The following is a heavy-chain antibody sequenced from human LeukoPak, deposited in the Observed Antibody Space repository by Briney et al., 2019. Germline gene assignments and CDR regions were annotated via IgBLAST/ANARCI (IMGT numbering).Heavy chain of an antibody. D-gene: IGHD3-16*02. J-gene: IGHJ6*02. CDR3: ARVGYHGNALGGYYYYGMDV. V-gene: IGHV4-30-2*01. CDR1: GGSISSGGYY. CDR2: IYHSGST. Sequence: PSETLSLTCTVSGGSISSGGYYWSWIRQPPGKGLEWIGYIYHSGSTYYNPSLKSRVTISVDRSKNQFSLKLSSVTAADTAVYYCARVGYHGNALGGYYYYGMDVWGQGTTATVSS.